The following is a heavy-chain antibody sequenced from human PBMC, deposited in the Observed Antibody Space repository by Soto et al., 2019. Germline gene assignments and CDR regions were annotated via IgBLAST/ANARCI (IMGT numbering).Heavy chain of an antibody. D-gene: IGHD2-21*01. CDR1: GYTFTSYD. CDR3: ACLWIREGYYYGMDV. Sequence: ASVKVSCKASGYTFTSYDINWVRQATGQGLEWMGWMNPNSGNTGYAQKFRGRVTMTRNTSISTAYMELSSLRSEDTAVYYCACLWIREGYYYGMDVWGQGTTVTVSS. CDR2: MNPNSGNT. J-gene: IGHJ6*02. V-gene: IGHV1-8*01.